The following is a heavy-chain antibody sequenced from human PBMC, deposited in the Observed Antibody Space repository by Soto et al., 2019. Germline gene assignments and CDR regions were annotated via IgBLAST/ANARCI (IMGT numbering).Heavy chain of an antibody. CDR1: GFDFSSNA. D-gene: IGHD1-1*01. J-gene: IGHJ4*02. V-gene: IGHV3-30-3*01. CDR2: TSPSGATT. Sequence: EQLVESGGAVVQPGGSLRLSCVASGFDFSSNAFHWVRQAPGKGLEWVAVTSPSGATTFYTDSVKGRFTISRDNSKDTLYLQMNNLRPEDTAIYFCALDKIPGPPDYFDHWGQGTLVTVSS. CDR3: ALDKIPGPPDYFDH.